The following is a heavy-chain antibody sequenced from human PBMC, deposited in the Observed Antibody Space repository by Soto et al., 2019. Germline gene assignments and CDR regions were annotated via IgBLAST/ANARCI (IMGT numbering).Heavy chain of an antibody. Sequence: GRSLRLPCAASGFSFSSHGMHWVLQAPGKGLKWVAVISYDGSNKYYADSVKGRFTISRDNSKNTLYLQMSSLRIEDTAFYYCVKTRGLRSTSWFDYWGPGTLVTVSS. CDR1: GFSFSSHG. J-gene: IGHJ5*01. CDR3: VKTRGLRSTSWFDY. D-gene: IGHD2-2*01. V-gene: IGHV3-30*18. CDR2: ISYDGSNK.